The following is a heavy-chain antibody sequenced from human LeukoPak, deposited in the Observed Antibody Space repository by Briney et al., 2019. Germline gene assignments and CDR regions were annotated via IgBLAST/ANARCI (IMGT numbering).Heavy chain of an antibody. V-gene: IGHV4-59*01. CDR2: IYYSGST. CDR3: ARGGSGLRGTFDAFDI. CDR1: GGSISSYY. J-gene: IGHJ3*02. Sequence: SETLSLTCTVSGGSISSYYWSWIRQPPGKGLEWTGYIYYSGSTNYNPSLDSRVSISVDTSKNQFSLRLNSVTTADTAVYYCARGGSGLRGTFDAFDIWGQGTMVTVSS.